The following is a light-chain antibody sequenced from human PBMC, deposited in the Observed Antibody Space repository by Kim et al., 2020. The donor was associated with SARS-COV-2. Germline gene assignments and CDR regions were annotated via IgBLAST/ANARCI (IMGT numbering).Light chain of an antibody. V-gene: IGLV3-19*01. CDR3: NSRDSSGDHVV. CDR1: SLRNYY. CDR2: GKY. J-gene: IGLJ3*02. Sequence: SSELTQDPAVSVALGQTVRLTCQGDSLRNYYATWYQQRPGQAPVLVLFGKYNRPSGIPDRFSGSGSGNTASLTITGAQAEDEADYYCNSRDSSGDHVVFGGGTQLPVL.